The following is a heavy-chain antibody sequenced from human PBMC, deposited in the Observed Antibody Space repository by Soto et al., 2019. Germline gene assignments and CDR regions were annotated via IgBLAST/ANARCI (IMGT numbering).Heavy chain of an antibody. CDR3: ARVKGSGYHNWFDP. CDR1: GYTFTSYG. D-gene: IGHD3-22*01. J-gene: IGHJ5*02. CDR2: ISAYNGNT. Sequence: GASVKVSCKASGYTFTSYGISWVRQAPGQGPEWMGWISAYNGNTNYAQKLQGRVTMTTDTSTSTAYMELRSLRSDDTAVYYCARVKGSGYHNWFDPWGQGTQVTVSS. V-gene: IGHV1-18*01.